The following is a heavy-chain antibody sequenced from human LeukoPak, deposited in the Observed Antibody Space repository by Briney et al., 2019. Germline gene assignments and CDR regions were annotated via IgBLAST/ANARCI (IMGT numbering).Heavy chain of an antibody. J-gene: IGHJ3*02. V-gene: IGHV3-23*01. D-gene: IGHD3-10*01. CDR2: ISGSGGST. CDR1: GFTFSSYA. Sequence: GGSLRLSCAASGFTFSSYAMSWVRQAPGKGLEWVSAISGSGGSTYYADSVKGRFTISRDNSKNTLYVQMSSLRAEDTAVYYCAKDRGSSSTGSDFDKWGQGTMVTVSS. CDR3: AKDRGSSSTGSDFDK.